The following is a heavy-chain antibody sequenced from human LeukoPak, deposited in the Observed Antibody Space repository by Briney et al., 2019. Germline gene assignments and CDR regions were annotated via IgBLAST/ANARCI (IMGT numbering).Heavy chain of an antibody. D-gene: IGHD3-22*01. CDR3: ARSYYYDSSGYSEPYYFDY. V-gene: IGHV4-59*08. CDR1: GGSISIYY. CDR2: IYYSGST. J-gene: IGHJ4*02. Sequence: SETLSLTCTVSGGSISIYYWSWIRQPPGKGLEWIGYIYYSGSTNYNPSLKSRVTISVDTSKNQFSLKLSSVTAADTAVYYCARSYYYDSSGYSEPYYFDYWGQGTLVTVSS.